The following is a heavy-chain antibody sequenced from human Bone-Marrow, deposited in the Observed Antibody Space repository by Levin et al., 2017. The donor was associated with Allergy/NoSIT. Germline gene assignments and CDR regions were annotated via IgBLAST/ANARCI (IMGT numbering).Heavy chain of an antibody. V-gene: IGHV1-2*06. Sequence: GASVKVSCKASGYTFSDYFIHWVRQAPGQGLEWVGRINPNRGGTKYAQKFQGRVTMTRDTSISTAYMELSRLTSDDTAVYYCVRVPLPDRGSYYSSADFDSWGQGTLVTVSS. CDR3: VRVPLPDRGSYYSSADFDS. J-gene: IGHJ4*02. D-gene: IGHD3-10*01. CDR1: GYTFSDYF. CDR2: INPNRGGT.